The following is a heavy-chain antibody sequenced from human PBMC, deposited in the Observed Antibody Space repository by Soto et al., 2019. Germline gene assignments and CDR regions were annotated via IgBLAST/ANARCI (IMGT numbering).Heavy chain of an antibody. J-gene: IGHJ6*02. V-gene: IGHV1-69*01. CDR1: GGTFRSYA. CDR3: ARSMETNYFYCMDV. CDR2: IIPMFGKP. Sequence: QVQLVQSGAEVREPGSSVKVSCEASGGTFRSYAINWVRQAPGQGLEWMGGIIPMFGKPNYAEKFLGRVTISADESTHTAYMEVTRLKSEDTAVYYCARSMETNYFYCMDVWGLGTTVTVSS. D-gene: IGHD2-8*01.